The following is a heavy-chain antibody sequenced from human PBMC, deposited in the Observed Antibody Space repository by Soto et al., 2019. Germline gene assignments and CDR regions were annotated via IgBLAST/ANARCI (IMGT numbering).Heavy chain of an antibody. CDR2: ISSSGSTI. J-gene: IGHJ6*03. D-gene: IGHD3-10*01. CDR3: ALLSLHYYGSGSYPPEDYYYMDV. CDR1: GFTFSDYY. Sequence: GGSLRLSCAASGFTFSDYYMSWIRQAPGKGLEWVSYISSSGSTIYYADSVKGRFTISRDNAKNSLYLQMNSLRAEDTAVYYCALLSLHYYGSGSYPPEDYYYMDVWGKGTTVTVSS. V-gene: IGHV3-11*01.